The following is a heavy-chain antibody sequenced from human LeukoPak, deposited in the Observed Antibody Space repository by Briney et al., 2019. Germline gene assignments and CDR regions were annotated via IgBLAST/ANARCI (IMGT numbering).Heavy chain of an antibody. CDR2: ISAYNGNT. D-gene: IGHD1-26*01. CDR3: ARVKGSYGLDY. CDR1: GYTFISYD. J-gene: IGHJ4*02. Sequence: VASVKVSCKTSGYTFISYDITWVRQAPGQGLEWMGWISAYNGNTNYAQQLQGRVTMTTDTSTSTAYMELRSLRPDDTAMYYCARVKGSYGLDYWGQGTLVTVSS. V-gene: IGHV1-18*01.